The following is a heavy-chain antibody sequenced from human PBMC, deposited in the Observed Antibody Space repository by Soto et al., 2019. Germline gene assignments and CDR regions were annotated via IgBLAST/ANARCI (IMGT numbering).Heavy chain of an antibody. CDR1: GYTFTSYG. CDR2: ISAYNGNT. CDR3: ARAGVRGRASSSTSCYGWFDP. V-gene: IGHV1-18*04. D-gene: IGHD2-2*01. J-gene: IGHJ5*02. Sequence: ASLKVSCKASGYTFTSYGISWVRQAPGQGLERMGWISAYNGNTNYAQKLQGRVTMTTDTSTSTAYMELRSLRSDDTAVYYCARAGVRGRASSSTSCYGWFDPWGQGTVVTV.